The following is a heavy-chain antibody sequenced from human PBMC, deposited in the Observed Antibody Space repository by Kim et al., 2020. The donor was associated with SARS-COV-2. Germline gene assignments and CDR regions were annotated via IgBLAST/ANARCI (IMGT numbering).Heavy chain of an antibody. V-gene: IGHV4-34*01. D-gene: IGHD1-1*01. J-gene: IGHJ6*02. Sequence: SLKSRVTISVDTSKNQFSLKLSSVTAADTAVYYCARGRGRTTYYYYGMDVWGQGTTVTVSS. CDR3: ARGRGRTTYYYYGMDV.